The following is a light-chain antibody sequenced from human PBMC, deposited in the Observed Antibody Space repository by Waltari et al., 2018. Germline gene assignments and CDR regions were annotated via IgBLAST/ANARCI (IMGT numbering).Light chain of an antibody. CDR3: QQYDISPLT. Sequence: EIVLTQSPGTLSLSPGERATLSRRARQTVRTTYLAWYQQKPGQAPTLVIHGASSRATGIPDRFSGSGSGTDFSLTISSLEPEDFAVYYCQQYDISPLTFGGGTKVEIK. V-gene: IGKV3-20*01. J-gene: IGKJ4*01. CDR1: QTVRTTY. CDR2: GAS.